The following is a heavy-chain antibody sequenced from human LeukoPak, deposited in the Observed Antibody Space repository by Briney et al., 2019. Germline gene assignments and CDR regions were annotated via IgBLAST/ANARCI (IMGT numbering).Heavy chain of an antibody. CDR3: ARELLSGDPSIGN. V-gene: IGHV1-18*01. CDR1: GYTLTTYG. Sequence: RASVKVSCKASGYTLTTYGISWVRQAPGQGLEWMGWISVYNGNTKYAPKFQGRVTMTTDTSTNTAHMDLRSLGSDDTAVYYCARELLSGDPSIGNWGQGTLVTVSS. D-gene: IGHD7-27*01. J-gene: IGHJ4*02. CDR2: ISVYNGNT.